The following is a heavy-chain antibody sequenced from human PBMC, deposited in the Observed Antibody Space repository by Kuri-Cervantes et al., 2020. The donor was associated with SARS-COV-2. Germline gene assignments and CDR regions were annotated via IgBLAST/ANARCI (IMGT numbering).Heavy chain of an antibody. Sequence: GESLKISCAASGFNFSRTDMHWVRQAPGKGLEWVAVISHDGKNKKCIASGKGRFTISRDNSQNTLYLHMESLRSEDTAMHYCAKDRVGVQDFWGQGTLVTVSS. J-gene: IGHJ4*02. CDR3: AKDRVGVQDF. V-gene: IGHV3-30*18. D-gene: IGHD2-21*01. CDR2: ISHDGKNK. CDR1: GFNFSRTD.